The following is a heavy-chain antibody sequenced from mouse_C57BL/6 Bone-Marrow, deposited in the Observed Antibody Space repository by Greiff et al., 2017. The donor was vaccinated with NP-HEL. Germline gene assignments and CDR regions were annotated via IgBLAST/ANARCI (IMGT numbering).Heavy chain of an antibody. J-gene: IGHJ2*01. CDR2: IDPSDSYT. Sequence: QVQLQQPGAELVMPGASVKLSCKASGYTFTSYWMHWVKQRPGQGLEWIGEIDPSDSYTNYNQKFKGKSTLTVDKSSSTAYLQLSSLTSEDSAVYNGALYYYGSSTRGDWGKGTTLTVSS. D-gene: IGHD1-1*01. CDR1: GYTFTSYW. CDR3: ALYYYGSSTRGD. V-gene: IGHV1-69*01.